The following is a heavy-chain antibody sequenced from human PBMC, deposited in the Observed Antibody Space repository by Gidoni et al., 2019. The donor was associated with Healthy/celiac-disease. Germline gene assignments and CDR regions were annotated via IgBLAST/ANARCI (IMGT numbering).Heavy chain of an antibody. V-gene: IGHV4-39*01. CDR1: GGSILSSSYY. J-gene: IGHJ4*02. D-gene: IGHD5-12*01. Sequence: QLQLQESGPGLVKPSETLSLTCTVSGGSILSSSYYWGWIRQPPGKGLEWIGSIYYSGSTYYNPSLKSRVTISVDTSKNQFSLKLSSVTAADTAVYYCARLDLDGYNYYFDYWGQGTLVTVSS. CDR2: IYYSGST. CDR3: ARLDLDGYNYYFDY.